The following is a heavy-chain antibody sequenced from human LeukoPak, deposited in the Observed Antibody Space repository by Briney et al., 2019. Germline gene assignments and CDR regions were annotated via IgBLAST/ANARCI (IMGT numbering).Heavy chain of an antibody. Sequence: KPSETLSLTCTVSGDSINNYYWSWIRQPPGKGLEWIGYIYYSGSTNYNPSLKSRVTKSVDTSKNQFSLKLNSVTAADTAVYYCARYRNEALFAFDIWGQGTMVTVSS. CDR2: IYYSGST. V-gene: IGHV4-59*01. J-gene: IGHJ3*02. D-gene: IGHD1-14*01. CDR1: GDSINNYY. CDR3: ARYRNEALFAFDI.